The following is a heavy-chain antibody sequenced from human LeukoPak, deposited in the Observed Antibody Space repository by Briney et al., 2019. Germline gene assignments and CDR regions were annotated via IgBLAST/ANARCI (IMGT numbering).Heavy chain of an antibody. Sequence: GGSLRPSCATSGFSFNRRGMNWVRQPPGKGLEWVSYISPRSETIFYAESVQGRFAVSRDDAKGSLYLQMHTLRVEDTAVYYCARIDGPTVFTYYMDLWGKGTTVTVAS. D-gene: IGHD3-16*01. CDR3: ARIDGPTVFTYYMDL. CDR1: GFSFNRRG. CDR2: ISPRSETI. J-gene: IGHJ6*03. V-gene: IGHV3-48*04.